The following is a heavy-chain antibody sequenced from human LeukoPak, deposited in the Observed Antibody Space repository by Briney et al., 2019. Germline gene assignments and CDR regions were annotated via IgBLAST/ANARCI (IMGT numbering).Heavy chain of an antibody. J-gene: IGHJ4*02. CDR2: ISYDGSNK. Sequence: GGSLRLSCAASGFTFSSYAMHWVRQAPGKGLEWVAVISYDGSNKYYADSVKGRFTISRDNSKNTLYLQMNSLRAEDTAVYYYARFSDTLVRGLDYWGQGTLVTVSS. CDR3: ARFSDTLVRGLDY. V-gene: IGHV3-30*04. CDR1: GFTFSSYA. D-gene: IGHD3-9*01.